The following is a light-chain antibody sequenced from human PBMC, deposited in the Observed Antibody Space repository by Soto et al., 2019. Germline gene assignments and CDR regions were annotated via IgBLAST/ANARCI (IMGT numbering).Light chain of an antibody. CDR2: GAS. CDR1: QSLDSSF. J-gene: IGKJ4*01. Sequence: EIVLTQSPGTLSLSPGERATLSCRASQSLDSSFLAWYQHKPGQAPRLLIYGASTRATGIPDRFSGSGSGTDFTLTISRLEPEDFAVYYCQPYGSLNTLGGGTKVDIK. V-gene: IGKV3-20*01. CDR3: QPYGSLNT.